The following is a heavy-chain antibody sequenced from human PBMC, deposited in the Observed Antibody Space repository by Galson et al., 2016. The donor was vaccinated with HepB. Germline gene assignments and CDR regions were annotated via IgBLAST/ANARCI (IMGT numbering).Heavy chain of an antibody. Sequence: SLRLSCAASGFTVSPYNMHWVRQAPGKGLEWVALDGSRDFYADSVRGRFTVSRDDSKNTLYLQINTLRAEDTAVYYSASDTLVVSRGVIFYMDVWGKGTTVTVAS. CDR2: DGSRD. V-gene: IGHV3-30-3*01. D-gene: IGHD3-10*01. J-gene: IGHJ6*03. CDR3: ASDTLVVSRGVIFYMDV. CDR1: GFTVSPYN.